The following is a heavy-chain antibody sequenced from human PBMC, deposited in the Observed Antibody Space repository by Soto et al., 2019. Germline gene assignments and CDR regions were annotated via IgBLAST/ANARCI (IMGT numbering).Heavy chain of an antibody. CDR3: ARISGRPSHYYGVDV. D-gene: IGHD1-26*01. V-gene: IGHV1-8*02. CDR2: MNPDNGNT. Sequence: QVQLVQSGAEVKKPGASVKVSCRASGYTFTSCDINWVLHASGRGLEWMGWMNPDNGNTGYAKKFQGRVTMTSDTSAGIAYMELSSLTSEDTAIYYCARISGRPSHYYGVDVWGQGTTVTV. J-gene: IGHJ6*02. CDR1: GYTFTSCD.